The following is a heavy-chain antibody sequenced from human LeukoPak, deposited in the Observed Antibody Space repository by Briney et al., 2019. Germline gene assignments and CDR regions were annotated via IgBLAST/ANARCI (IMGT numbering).Heavy chain of an antibody. V-gene: IGHV3-20*04. CDR2: INGNGGST. J-gene: IGHJ4*02. CDR3: ARHDFWSGFKGGDY. Sequence: GGSLRLSCAASGFTFDNYGMSWVRQVPGKGLEWVASINGNGGSTAYADSVKGRFTISRDNAKNSLYLQMNSLRAEDTAFYYCARHDFWSGFKGGDYWGQGTLVTVSS. CDR1: GFTFDNYG. D-gene: IGHD3-3*01.